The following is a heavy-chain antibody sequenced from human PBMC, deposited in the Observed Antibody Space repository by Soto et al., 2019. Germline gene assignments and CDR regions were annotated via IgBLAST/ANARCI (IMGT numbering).Heavy chain of an antibody. D-gene: IGHD2-8*01. Sequence: EVQLLESGGGLVQPGGSLRLSCAASGFTFSSYAMSWVRQAPGKGLEWVSAISGSGGSTYYADSVKGRFTISRDNSKNTLYLQMNSLSAEDTAVYYCAKSQGRVYAISPRYFDYWGQGTLVTVSS. CDR3: AKSQGRVYAISPRYFDY. J-gene: IGHJ4*02. CDR1: GFTFSSYA. CDR2: ISGSGGST. V-gene: IGHV3-23*01.